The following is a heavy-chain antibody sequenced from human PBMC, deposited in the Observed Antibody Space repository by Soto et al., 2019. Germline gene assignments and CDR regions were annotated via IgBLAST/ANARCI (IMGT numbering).Heavy chain of an antibody. J-gene: IGHJ4*02. CDR3: ARDNSGLDY. Sequence: SETLSLTCAVSGGSISSGGYSWSWIRQPPGKGLEWIGYMYHSGSTYYNPSLKSRVTISIDRSKNQFSLKLSSVTAADTAVYYCARDNSGLDYWGQGTLVTVSS. D-gene: IGHD1-26*01. V-gene: IGHV4-30-2*01. CDR2: MYHSGST. CDR1: GGSISSGGYS.